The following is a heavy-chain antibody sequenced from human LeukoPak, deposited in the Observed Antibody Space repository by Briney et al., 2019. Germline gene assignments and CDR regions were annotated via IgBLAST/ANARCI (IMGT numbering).Heavy chain of an antibody. J-gene: IGHJ4*02. CDR2: INPSGGST. CDR1: GYTFTGYY. Sequence: ASVTVSCKASGYTFTGYYMHWVRQAPGQGLEWMGIINPSGGSTSYAQKFQGRVTMTRDTSTSTVYMELSSLRSEDTAVYYCARDGQNGDPFDYWGQGTLVTVSS. D-gene: IGHD4-17*01. CDR3: ARDGQNGDPFDY. V-gene: IGHV1-46*01.